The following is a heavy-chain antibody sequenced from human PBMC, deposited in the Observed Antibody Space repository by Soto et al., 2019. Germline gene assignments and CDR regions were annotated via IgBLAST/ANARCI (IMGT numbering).Heavy chain of an antibody. J-gene: IGHJ4*02. CDR3: ARVRGSGNYSDVFDY. CDR2: INPSGST. Sequence: QVQLQQWGAGLLKPSETLSLTCAVYGGSFSAYYWTWIRQPLGKGLEWVGEINPSGSTKYNPSLKSRVTISLDTSKSQFSLKVRSVTAADTAVYFCARVRGSGNYSDVFDYGGQGTLVTVSS. CDR1: GGSFSAYY. V-gene: IGHV4-34*01. D-gene: IGHD3-10*01.